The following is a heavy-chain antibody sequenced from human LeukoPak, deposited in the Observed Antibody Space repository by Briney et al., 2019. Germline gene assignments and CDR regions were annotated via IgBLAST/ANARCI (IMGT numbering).Heavy chain of an antibody. V-gene: IGHV3-30*02. D-gene: IGHD3-9*01. CDR2: IRYDGSNK. Sequence: SGGSLRLSCAASGFTFSSYGMHWVRQAPGKGLEWVAFIRYDGSNKYYADSVKGRFTISRDNSKNTLYLQMNSLRAEDTAVYYWPKGAYDILTEDVWGKGTTVTVSS. CDR3: PKGAYDILTEDV. J-gene: IGHJ6*04. CDR1: GFTFSSYG.